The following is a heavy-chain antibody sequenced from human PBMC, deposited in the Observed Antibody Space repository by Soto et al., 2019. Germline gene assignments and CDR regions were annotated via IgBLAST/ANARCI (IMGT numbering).Heavy chain of an antibody. CDR1: GYTFTGYY. D-gene: IGHD3-10*01. CDR3: ARDGSGIFGYIYFDY. V-gene: IGHV1-2*02. CDR2: INPNSGGT. J-gene: IGHJ4*02. Sequence: QVQLVQSGAEVKKPGASVKVSCKASGYTFTGYYMHWVRQAPGQGLEWMGWINPNSGGTNYAQKFQGRVTMTRDTSISKAYMELSRLRSDDTAVYYCARDGSGIFGYIYFDYWGQGTLVTVSS.